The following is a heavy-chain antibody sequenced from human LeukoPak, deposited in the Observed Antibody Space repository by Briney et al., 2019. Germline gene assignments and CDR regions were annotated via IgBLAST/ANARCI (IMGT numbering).Heavy chain of an antibody. D-gene: IGHD3-22*01. J-gene: IGHJ5*02. CDR1: GFTLSNAW. V-gene: IGHV3-15*01. Sequence: GGSLRLSCAASGFTLSNAWMSWVRQAPGKGLEWVGRIKSKTDGGTTDYAAPVKGRFTISRDDSKNTLYLQMNSLKTEDTAVYYCTTASYHYYDSSGYYLWGQGTLVTVSS. CDR2: IKSKTDGGTT. CDR3: TTASYHYYDSSGYYL.